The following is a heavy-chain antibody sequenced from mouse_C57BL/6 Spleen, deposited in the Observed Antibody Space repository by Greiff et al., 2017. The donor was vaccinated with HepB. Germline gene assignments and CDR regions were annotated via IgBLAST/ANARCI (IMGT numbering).Heavy chain of an antibody. J-gene: IGHJ3*01. CDR2: IYIGNGYT. CDR3: ARRDPWFAY. V-gene: IGHV1-58*01. CDR1: GYTFTSYG. Sequence: EVQLQQSGAELVRPGSSVKMSCKTSGYTFTSYGINWVKQRPGQGLEWIGYIYIGNGYTEYTEKFKGKATLTSDTSSSTAYMQLSSLTSEDSAIYFCARRDPWFAYWGQGTLVTVSA.